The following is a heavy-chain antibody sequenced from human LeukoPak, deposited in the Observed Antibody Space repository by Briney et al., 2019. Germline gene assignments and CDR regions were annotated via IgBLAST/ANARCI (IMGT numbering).Heavy chain of an antibody. D-gene: IGHD1-26*01. V-gene: IGHV3-23*01. Sequence: GGSLRLSCVASGFTFSSSVMGWVRQAPGKGLEWVSAISGSGGSTYYADSVKGRFTISRDNSKNTLYLQMNSLRAEDTAVYYCAKEGRMYYFDYWGQGTLVTVSS. CDR2: ISGSGGST. CDR1: GFTFSSSV. J-gene: IGHJ4*02. CDR3: AKEGRMYYFDY.